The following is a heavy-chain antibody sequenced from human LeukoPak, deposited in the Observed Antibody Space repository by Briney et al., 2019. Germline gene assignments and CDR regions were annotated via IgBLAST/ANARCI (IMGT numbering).Heavy chain of an antibody. CDR3: ARDSHKLHSSAYFYFFDY. CDR2: IYGGGDT. V-gene: IGHV3-66*02. Sequence: GGSLRLSCAASGFTVSSDYMGWVRQAPGKGLEYVSIIYGGGDTFYADSVKGRFTISRDNSNNTLYLQMNSLRAEDTAVYYCARDSHKLHSSAYFYFFDYWGQGTLVSVSS. J-gene: IGHJ4*02. CDR1: GFTVSSDY. D-gene: IGHD3-22*01.